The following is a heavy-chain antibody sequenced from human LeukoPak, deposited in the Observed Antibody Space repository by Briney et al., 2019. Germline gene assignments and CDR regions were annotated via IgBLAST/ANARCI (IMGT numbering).Heavy chain of an antibody. V-gene: IGHV3-33*08. D-gene: IGHD5-18*01. Sequence: GRSLRLSCAASGFTFSSYGMHWVRQAPGKGLEWVAVISYDGSNKYYADSVKGRFTISRDNSKNTLYLQMNSLRAEDTAVYYCARTNPGYNFDYWGQGTLVTVSS. CDR1: GFTFSSYG. CDR2: ISYDGSNK. CDR3: ARTNPGYNFDY. J-gene: IGHJ4*02.